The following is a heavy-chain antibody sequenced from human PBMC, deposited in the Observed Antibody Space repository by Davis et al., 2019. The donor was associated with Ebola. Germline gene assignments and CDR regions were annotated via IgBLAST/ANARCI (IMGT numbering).Heavy chain of an antibody. CDR3: AKLSLGSLSYDNNGYFGYYFDN. V-gene: IGHV3-23*01. CDR2: ISDSRGTT. Sequence: GESLKISCAASGFSFSAYGMSWVRQAPGKGLEWVSSISDSRGTTKYADSLKGRFTISRANSNSTVFLQMNSLRAEDTAVYYCAKLSLGSLSYDNNGYFGYYFDNWGQGTLVTVSS. J-gene: IGHJ4*02. CDR1: GFSFSAYG. D-gene: IGHD3-22*01.